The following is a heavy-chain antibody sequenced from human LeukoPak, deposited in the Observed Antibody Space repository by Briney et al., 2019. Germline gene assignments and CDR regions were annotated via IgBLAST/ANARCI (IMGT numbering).Heavy chain of an antibody. CDR2: INHSGST. D-gene: IGHD1-26*01. J-gene: IGHJ4*02. V-gene: IGHV4-34*01. CDR3: SRASGPFSPFGY. Sequence: SETRPLTCAVYGGSFSGYYWSWIRQPPGKGLEWIGEINHSGSTNYNPSLKDRVTMSLDKSSNQLSLHLTSVTAADTATYFCSRASGPFSPFGYCGQETLVIVSS. CDR1: GGSFSGYY.